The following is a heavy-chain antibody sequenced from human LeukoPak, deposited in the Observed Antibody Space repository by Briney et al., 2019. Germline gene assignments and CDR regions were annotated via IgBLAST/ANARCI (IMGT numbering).Heavy chain of an antibody. Sequence: ASVKISCKGSGYTFTSYDINWVRQATGQGLEWMGWMNPNSGNTGYAQKFQGRVTITRNTSISTAYMELSSLRSEDTAVYYCARERRGLDSSSSGIDYWGQGTLVTVSS. CDR1: GYTFTSYD. CDR2: MNPNSGNT. D-gene: IGHD6-6*01. V-gene: IGHV1-8*03. J-gene: IGHJ4*02. CDR3: ARERRGLDSSSSGIDY.